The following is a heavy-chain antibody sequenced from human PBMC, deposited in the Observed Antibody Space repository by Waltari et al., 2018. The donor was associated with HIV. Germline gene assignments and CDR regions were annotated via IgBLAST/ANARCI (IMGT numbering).Heavy chain of an antibody. CDR3: TRGLRLLRSILPFDY. CDR1: GFSFSSYE. J-gene: IGHJ4*02. D-gene: IGHD1-26*01. CDR2: SRTTGSTV. V-gene: IGHV3-48*03. Sequence: EVQLVQSGGGLVQPGGSLRLSCAASGFSFSSYEMHWVRQAPGKGLEWVSYSRTTGSTVYYADSVKGRFTIARDNAKKSLYLQMNSLRAEDTAVYYCTRGLRLLRSILPFDYWGQGTLVPVSS.